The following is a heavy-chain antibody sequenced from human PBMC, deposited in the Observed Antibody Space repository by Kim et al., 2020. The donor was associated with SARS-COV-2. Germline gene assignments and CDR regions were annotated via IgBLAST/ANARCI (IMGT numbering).Heavy chain of an antibody. D-gene: IGHD3-10*01. V-gene: IGHV4-30-4*01. CDR1: GGSISSGDYY. CDR3: ARADVRFGVRNYYGMDV. CDR2: IYYSGST. Sequence: SETLSLTCTVSGGSISSGDYYWSWIRQPPGKGLEWIGYIYYSGSTYYNPSLKSRVTISVDTSKNQFSLKLSSVTAADTAVYYCARADVRFGVRNYYGMDVWGQGTTVTVSS. J-gene: IGHJ6*02.